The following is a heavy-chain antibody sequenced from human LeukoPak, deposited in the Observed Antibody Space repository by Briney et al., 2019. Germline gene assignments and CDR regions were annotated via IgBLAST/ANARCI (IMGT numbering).Heavy chain of an antibody. CDR1: GYTFTSYG. D-gene: IGHD3-10*01. J-gene: IGHJ3*02. CDR2: ISAYNGNT. V-gene: IGHV1-18*01. Sequence: ASVKVSCKASGYTFTSYGISWVRQAPGQGLEWMGWISAYNGNTNYAQKLQGGVTMTTDTSTSTAYMELRSLRSDDTAVYYCARDRTPTGKRGGAFDIWGQGTMVTVSS. CDR3: ARDRTPTGKRGGAFDI.